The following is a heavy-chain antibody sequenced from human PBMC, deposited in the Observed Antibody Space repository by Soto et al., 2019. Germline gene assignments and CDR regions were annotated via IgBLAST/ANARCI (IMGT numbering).Heavy chain of an antibody. D-gene: IGHD3-22*01. CDR2: ISYDGSNK. Sequence: PGGSLRLSCAASGFTFSSYGMHWVRQAPGKGLEWVAVISYDGSNKYYADSVKGRFTISRDNSKNTLYLQMNSLRAEDTAVYYCAKVASPSYYYDSSGYYALDPWGQGTLVTVSS. J-gene: IGHJ5*02. CDR3: AKVASPSYYYDSSGYYALDP. V-gene: IGHV3-30*18. CDR1: GFTFSSYG.